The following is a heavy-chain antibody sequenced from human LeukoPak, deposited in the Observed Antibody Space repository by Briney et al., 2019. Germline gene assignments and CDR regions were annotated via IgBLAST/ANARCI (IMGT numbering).Heavy chain of an antibody. V-gene: IGHV4-34*01. D-gene: IGHD2-15*01. CDR3: ARGRDFGLAATRCLDY. CDR1: SGSFSGYY. CDR2: INHSGST. J-gene: IGHJ4*02. Sequence: SETLSLTCAVYSGSFSGYYWSWIRQPPGKGLEWIGEINHSGSTNYNPSLKSRVTISVDTSKNQFSLKLSSVTAADTAVYYCARGRDFGLAATRCLDYWGQGTLVTVSS.